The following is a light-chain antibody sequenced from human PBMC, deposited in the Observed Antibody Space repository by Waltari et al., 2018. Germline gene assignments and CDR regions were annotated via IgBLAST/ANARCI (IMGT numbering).Light chain of an antibody. Sequence: EIVMTQSPVTLSVSPGERATLSCRASLSVNTDLAWYQQKPGQAPRLLIYGASSRATGIPARLSGSGSGTEFTLTISSLQSEDFAVYYCQQYNAWPPSLTFGGGTKVEIK. J-gene: IGKJ4*01. CDR3: QQYNAWPPSLT. CDR1: LSVNTD. CDR2: GAS. V-gene: IGKV3-15*01.